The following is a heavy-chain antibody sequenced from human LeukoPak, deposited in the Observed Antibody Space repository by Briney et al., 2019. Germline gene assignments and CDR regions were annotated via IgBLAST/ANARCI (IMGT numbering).Heavy chain of an antibody. CDR1: GYTFTSYD. CDR2: MNPNSGNT. V-gene: IGHV1-8*03. Sequence: ASVKVSCKASGYTFTSYDINWVRQATGQGLEWMGWMNPNSGNTGYAQKFQGRVTITRNTSISTAYMELSSLISEDTAVYYCARVGRVLRYFDWLHQRAYYFDYWGQGTLVTVSS. J-gene: IGHJ4*02. CDR3: ARVGRVLRYFDWLHQRAYYFDY. D-gene: IGHD3-9*01.